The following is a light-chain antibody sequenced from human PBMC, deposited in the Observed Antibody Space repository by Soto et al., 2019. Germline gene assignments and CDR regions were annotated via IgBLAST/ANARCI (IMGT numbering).Light chain of an antibody. Sequence: EIVMTHYPATLSVSPGERATLSCRASHSVSSRLAWYQQKPGQDPRLLIYGASTRATGLPARFSGSGSGTEFTLTISSQQSEDFAVYYCKHYTNRPLTFGGGTKEEIK. CDR3: KHYTNRPLT. J-gene: IGKJ4*01. CDR2: GAS. V-gene: IGKV3-15*01. CDR1: HSVSSR.